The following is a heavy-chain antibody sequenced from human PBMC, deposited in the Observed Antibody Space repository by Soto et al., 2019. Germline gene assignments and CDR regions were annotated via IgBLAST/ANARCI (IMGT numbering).Heavy chain of an antibody. Sequence: PGGSLRLSCAASGFTFSNYWMSWVRQAPGKGLEWVANIKEDGSERNYVDSVKGRFTISRDNAENSLYLQMNSLRAEDKAVYYCASARHIGPWGQGTLVTVSS. CDR2: IKEDGSER. D-gene: IGHD2-21*01. CDR3: ASARHIGP. V-gene: IGHV3-7*01. CDR1: GFTFSNYW. J-gene: IGHJ5*02.